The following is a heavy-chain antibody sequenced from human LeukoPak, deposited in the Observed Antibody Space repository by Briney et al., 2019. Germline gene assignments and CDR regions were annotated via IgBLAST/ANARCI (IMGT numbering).Heavy chain of an antibody. J-gene: IGHJ4*02. CDR1: GITLSNYG. CDR3: AKRGVVIRVILVGFHKEAYYFDS. V-gene: IGHV3-23*01. D-gene: IGHD3-22*01. CDR2: ISDSGGRT. Sequence: GGSLRLSCAVSGITLSNYGMSWVRQAPGKGLEWVAGISDSGGRTNYADSVKCRFTISRDNPKNTLYLQMNSLRAEDTAVYFCAKRGVVIRVILVGFHKEAYYFDSWGQGALVTVSS.